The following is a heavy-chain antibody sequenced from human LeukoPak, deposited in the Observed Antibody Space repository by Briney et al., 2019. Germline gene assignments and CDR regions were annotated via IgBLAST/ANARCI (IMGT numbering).Heavy chain of an antibody. D-gene: IGHD3-3*01. CDR3: AKFWSGYYTD. CDR1: GYTFTSYA. J-gene: IGHJ4*02. CDR2: ISAGNGNT. V-gene: IGHV1-3*01. Sequence: GASVKVSCKASGYTFTSYAMHWVRQAPGQRLEWMGWISAGNGNTKYSQKFQGRLTISADKSTSTVYMELSRLTSEDTAVYFCAKFWSGYYTDWGQGTLVSVSS.